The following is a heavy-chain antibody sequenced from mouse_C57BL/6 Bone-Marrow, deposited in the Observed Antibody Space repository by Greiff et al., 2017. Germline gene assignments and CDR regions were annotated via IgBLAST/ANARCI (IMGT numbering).Heavy chain of an antibody. J-gene: IGHJ1*03. CDR1: GYTFTSYG. Sequence: QVQLQQPGAELVRPGTSVKLSCKASGYTFTSYGMHWVKQRPGQGLEWIGAIDPSDGYINYNQKFKGKATLTVDTSSSTAYMQLSSLTYEGCAVYYCTRQGDYGSRYFAVWGTGTPVTVAS. CDR3: TRQGDYGSRYFAV. CDR2: IDPSDGYI. D-gene: IGHD2-1*01. V-gene: IGHV1-59*01.